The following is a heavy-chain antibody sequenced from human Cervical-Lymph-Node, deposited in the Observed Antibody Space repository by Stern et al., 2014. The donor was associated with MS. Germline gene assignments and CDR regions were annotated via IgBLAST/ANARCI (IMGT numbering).Heavy chain of an antibody. CDR3: ARDSYSSSWYNYFDY. D-gene: IGHD6-13*01. CDR2: IGDEGSNK. CDR1: GFTFSSYG. V-gene: IGHV3-33*01. Sequence: QVQLVESGGGVVQPGGSVRVSCAASGFTFSSYGMHWVRQAPGKGLEWVAGIGDEGSNKYYAEYGQVRFTISRDNSKNTLYLQMNSLRAEDTAVYYCARDSYSSSWYNYFDYWGQGTLVTVSS. J-gene: IGHJ4*02.